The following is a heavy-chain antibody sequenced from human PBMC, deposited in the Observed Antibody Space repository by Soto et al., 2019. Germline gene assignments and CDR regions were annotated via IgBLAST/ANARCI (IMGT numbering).Heavy chain of an antibody. D-gene: IGHD3-22*01. J-gene: IGHJ4*02. CDR2: ISGYNGNT. CDR3: VRDTYYYHSSGPAPFEY. V-gene: IGHV1-18*01. Sequence: QIQLVQSGTEVKRSGASVKVSCKTSGYSFTTYGLSWVRQAPGRGLEWVGWISGYNGNTNYAQKFQGTVILTTDTPTTTGYMETKSLSSDDTAVYYCVRDTYYYHSSGPAPFEYWGQGTQVTVSS. CDR1: GYSFTTYG.